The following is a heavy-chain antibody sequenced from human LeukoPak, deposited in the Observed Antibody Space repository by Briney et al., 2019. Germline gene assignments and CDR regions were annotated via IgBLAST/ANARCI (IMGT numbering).Heavy chain of an antibody. D-gene: IGHD3-3*01. Sequence: ASVKVSCKASGYTFTSYAMHWVRQAPGQRLEWMGWINAGNGNTKYSQKFQGRVTMTRDTSISTAYMELSRLRSDDTAVYYCARELLRPKNYWGQGTLVTVSS. CDR2: INAGNGNT. J-gene: IGHJ4*02. CDR3: ARELLRPKNY. V-gene: IGHV1-3*01. CDR1: GYTFTSYA.